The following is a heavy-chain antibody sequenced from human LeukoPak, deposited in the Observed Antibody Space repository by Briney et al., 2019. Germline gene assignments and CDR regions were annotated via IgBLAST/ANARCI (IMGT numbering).Heavy chain of an antibody. J-gene: IGHJ4*02. CDR1: GYTFTSFD. CDR3: ARLDRGGSGSWVIDY. Sequence: GASVKVSCKASGYTFTSFDFSWVRQAPGQVLEWMGWISTDNDNTNYAQGLQGRVTMTTDTSTSTAYMELRSLTSDDTAAYYCARLDRGGSGSWVIDYWGQGTLVTVSS. D-gene: IGHD3-10*01. V-gene: IGHV1-18*01. CDR2: ISTDNDNT.